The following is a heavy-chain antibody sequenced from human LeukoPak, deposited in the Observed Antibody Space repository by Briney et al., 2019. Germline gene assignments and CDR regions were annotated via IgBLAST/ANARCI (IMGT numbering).Heavy chain of an antibody. J-gene: IGHJ5*02. CDR1: GDIVSSNSAG. D-gene: IGHD2-2*01. CDR2: TYYRSKWYN. Sequence: SQTLSLTCAISGDIVSSNSAGWNWIRQSPSRGLEWLGRTYYRSKWYNDYAVSVKSRITINPDTSKNQFSLQLNSVTPEDTAVYYCARDRRYCSSTSCQAGEWFDPWGQGTLVTVSS. CDR3: ARDRRYCSSTSCQAGEWFDP. V-gene: IGHV6-1*01.